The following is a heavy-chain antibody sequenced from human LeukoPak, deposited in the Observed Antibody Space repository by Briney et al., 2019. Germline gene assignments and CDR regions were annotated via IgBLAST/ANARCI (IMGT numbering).Heavy chain of an antibody. J-gene: IGHJ4*02. CDR3: ARLDAYSSGSFDY. Sequence: ASVTVSCKASGYTFTGYYMHWVRQAPGQGLEWMGRINPNSGGTNYAQKFQGRVTMTRDTSISTAYMELSRLRSDDTAVYYCARLDAYSSGSFDYWGQGTLVTVSS. D-gene: IGHD6-19*01. CDR1: GYTFTGYY. V-gene: IGHV1-2*06. CDR2: INPNSGGT.